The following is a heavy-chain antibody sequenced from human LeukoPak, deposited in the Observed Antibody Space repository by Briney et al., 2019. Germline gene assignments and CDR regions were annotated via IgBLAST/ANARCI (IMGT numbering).Heavy chain of an antibody. Sequence: RQGSGCLFTSYCIGRARPLPGKGLVRVGIIYPGDSDTRYSPSFQGPVTISADKSISSAYLQWSSLKASDTAMYYCARHGDSSSSAPMDYWGQGTLVTVSS. CDR2: IYPGDSDT. V-gene: IGHV5-51*01. CDR3: ARHGDSSSSAPMDY. CDR1: GCLFTSYC. D-gene: IGHD6-6*01. J-gene: IGHJ4*02.